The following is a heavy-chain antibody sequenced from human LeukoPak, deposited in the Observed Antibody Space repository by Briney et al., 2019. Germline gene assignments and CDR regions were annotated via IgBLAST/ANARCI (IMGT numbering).Heavy chain of an antibody. CDR1: GFTFSDYY. V-gene: IGHV3-11*05. J-gene: IGHJ4*02. D-gene: IGHD6-19*01. CDR2: ISSTSSYI. CDR3: ARDSSGWSVDY. Sequence: GGSLRLSCAASGFTFSDYYMSWIRQAPGKGLEWVSFISSTSSYIKDADSVKGRFTISRDNAKKSLYLQMDSLRAEDTAVYYCARDSSGWSVDYWGQGTLVTVSS.